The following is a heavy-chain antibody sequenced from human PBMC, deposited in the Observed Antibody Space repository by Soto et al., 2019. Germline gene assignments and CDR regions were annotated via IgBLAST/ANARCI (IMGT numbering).Heavy chain of an antibody. J-gene: IGHJ5*02. CDR2: TYYRSKWYN. CDR3: ARGPRFFGASSPNWFDP. V-gene: IGHV6-1*01. Sequence: SQTLSLTCAISGDSVSSNSSAWNWIRQSPSRGLEWLGRTYYRSKWYNDYAVSVKSRITINPDTSKNQFSLQLNSVTPEDTAVYYCARGPRFFGASSPNWFDPWGQGTLVTVSS. CDR1: GDSVSSNSSA. D-gene: IGHD6-13*01.